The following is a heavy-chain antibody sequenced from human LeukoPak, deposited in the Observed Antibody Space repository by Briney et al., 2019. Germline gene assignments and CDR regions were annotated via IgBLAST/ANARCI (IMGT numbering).Heavy chain of an antibody. V-gene: IGHV3-21*01. CDR1: GFAFSTYS. Sequence: PGGPLRLSCAASGFAFSTYSMTWVRQAPGKGLEWVSSISSTSTYMFYADSVKGRFTISRDNAKNSLFLQMNSLRADDTAVYYCARNPPRTATQPSPFDIWGQGTMVTVSS. J-gene: IGHJ3*02. D-gene: IGHD2-15*01. CDR3: ARNPPRTATQPSPFDI. CDR2: ISSTSTYM.